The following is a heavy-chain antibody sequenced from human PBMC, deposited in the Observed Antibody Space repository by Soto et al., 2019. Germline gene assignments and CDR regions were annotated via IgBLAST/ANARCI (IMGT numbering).Heavy chain of an antibody. CDR2: IYYTGST. CDR1: GGSISSGGYY. J-gene: IGHJ4*02. D-gene: IGHD5-12*01. CDR3: ARTERGYTGYDPYYFDY. V-gene: IGHV4-31*03. Sequence: QVQLQESGPGLVRPSQTLSLTCTVSGGSISSGGYYWSWIRQHPRKGLEWIGYIYYTGSTYYNPSLKSRLTMSVDTSESQFSLRLSSVTAADTAVYYCARTERGYTGYDPYYFDYWGQGTLVTVSS.